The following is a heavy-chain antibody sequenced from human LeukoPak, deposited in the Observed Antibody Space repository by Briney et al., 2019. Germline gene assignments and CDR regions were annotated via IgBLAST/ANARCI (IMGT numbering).Heavy chain of an antibody. CDR1: GFTFSSYS. D-gene: IGHD3-22*01. J-gene: IGHJ4*02. V-gene: IGHV3-48*01. CDR2: ISSSSSTI. Sequence: TGGSLRLSCAASGFTFSSYSMNWVRQAPGKGLEWVSSISSSSSTIYYADSVKGRFTISRDNAKNSLYLQMNSLRAEDTAVYYCATYYYDSSGYELYYFDYWGQGTLVTVSS. CDR3: ATYYYDSSGYELYYFDY.